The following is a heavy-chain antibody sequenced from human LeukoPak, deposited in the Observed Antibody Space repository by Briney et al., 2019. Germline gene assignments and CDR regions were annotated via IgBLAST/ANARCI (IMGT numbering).Heavy chain of an antibody. Sequence: PGGSLRLSCAASGFTFSSYSMNWVRQAPGKGLEWVSSISSSSSYIYYADSVKGRFTISRDNAKNSLYLQMNSLRAGDTAVYYCARDLLTRVGYWGQGTLVTVSS. CDR3: ARDLLTRVGY. V-gene: IGHV3-21*01. CDR1: GFTFSSYS. D-gene: IGHD3-16*01. CDR2: ISSSSSYI. J-gene: IGHJ4*02.